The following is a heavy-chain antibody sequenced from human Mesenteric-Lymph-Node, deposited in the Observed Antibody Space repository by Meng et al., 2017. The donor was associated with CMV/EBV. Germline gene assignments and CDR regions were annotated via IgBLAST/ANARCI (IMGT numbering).Heavy chain of an antibody. CDR2: IWKDGSAK. CDR1: G. V-gene: IGHV3-33*01. J-gene: IGHJ1*01. D-gene: IGHD2-2*02. CDR3: ARDFLGHCSSTSCYTHEYFQH. Sequence: GIRCTAQAPGKGLEWVAVIWKDGSAKFYTDSVTSRFIISRDNSNIMLYLQMNSLRAEDTAVYYCARDFLGHCSSTSCYTHEYFQHWGQGTLVTVSS.